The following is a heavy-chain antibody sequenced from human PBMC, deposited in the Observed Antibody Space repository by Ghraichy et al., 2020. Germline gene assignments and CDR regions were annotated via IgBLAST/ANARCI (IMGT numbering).Heavy chain of an antibody. CDR2: ISGSGAGT. CDR3: AKDLGYCSDGSCSTAVDY. J-gene: IGHJ4*02. Sequence: GGSLRLSCAASGFTFSTYAMSWVRQAPGKGLEWVSAISGSGAGTYYADSVKGRFTISRDNSKNTLYLQMNSLRAEDTAVYYCAKDLGYCSDGSCSTAVDYWGQGTLVTVYS. D-gene: IGHD2-15*01. V-gene: IGHV3-23*01. CDR1: GFTFSTYA.